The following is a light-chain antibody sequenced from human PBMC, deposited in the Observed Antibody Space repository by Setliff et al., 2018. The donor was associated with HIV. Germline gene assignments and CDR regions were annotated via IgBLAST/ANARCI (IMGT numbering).Light chain of an antibody. CDR1: SSDVGTYNL. CDR3: CSYAGSSTYV. J-gene: IGLJ1*01. V-gene: IGLV2-23*02. CDR2: EVS. Sequence: QSVLAQPASVSGSPGQSITISCTGTSSDVGTYNLISWYQQHPGKAPKLIISEVSKRPSGVPIRFSGSKSGNTASLTISGLQAEDEADYYCCSYAGSSTYVFGSGTKVTVL.